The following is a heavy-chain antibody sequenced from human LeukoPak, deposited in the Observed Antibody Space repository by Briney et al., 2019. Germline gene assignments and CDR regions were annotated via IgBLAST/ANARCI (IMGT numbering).Heavy chain of an antibody. CDR1: GFTFSSYG. CDR2: ISYDGSNK. D-gene: IGHD3-10*01. V-gene: IGHV3-30*18. J-gene: IGHJ4*02. CDR3: AKLWFGELLSLDY. Sequence: AGGSLRLSCAASGFTFSSYGMHWVRQAPGKGLEWVAVISYDGSNKYYADSVKGRFTISRDNSKNTLYLQMNSLRAEDTAVYYCAKLWFGELLSLDYWGQGTLVTVSS.